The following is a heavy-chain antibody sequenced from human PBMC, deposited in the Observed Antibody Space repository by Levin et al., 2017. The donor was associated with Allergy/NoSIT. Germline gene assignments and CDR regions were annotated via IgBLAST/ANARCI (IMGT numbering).Heavy chain of an antibody. CDR2: IYWNNNK. CDR3: AHIGFNSRARPFDY. J-gene: IGHJ4*02. Sequence: SGPTLVKPTQTLTLTCTFSGFSLSTSGLGVGWIRPPPGKALEWLALIYWNNNKYYSPSLKSRLTITKDSSKNQVVLTMTNMDPVDTATYYCAHIGFNSRARPFDYWGQGSLVTVSS. V-gene: IGHV2-5*01. CDR1: GFSLSTSGLG. D-gene: IGHD6-6*01.